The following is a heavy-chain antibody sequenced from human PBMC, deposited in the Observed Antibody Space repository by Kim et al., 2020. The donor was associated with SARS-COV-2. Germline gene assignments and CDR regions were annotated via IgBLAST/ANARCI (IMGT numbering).Heavy chain of an antibody. D-gene: IGHD6-13*01. CDR3: EKFAAAEILDY. Sequence: YYADSVKGRFTISRDNSKNTLYLQMNSLRAEDTAVYYCEKFAAAEILDYWGQGTLVTVSS. V-gene: IGHV3-30*02. J-gene: IGHJ4*02.